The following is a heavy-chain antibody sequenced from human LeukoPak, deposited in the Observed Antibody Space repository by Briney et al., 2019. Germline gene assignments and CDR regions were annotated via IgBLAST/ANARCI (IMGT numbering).Heavy chain of an antibody. D-gene: IGHD3-22*01. CDR1: GFTVSSNH. CDR2: FYSGGDT. Sequence: GGSLRLSCAVSGFTVSSNHMSWVRQAPGKGLEWVSVFYSGGDTHYADSVKGRFTISRDNSKNTLYLEMSSLRIEDTAVYYCAKDPYSSRMEYFQQWGQGTLVIVSS. J-gene: IGHJ1*01. CDR3: AKDPYSSRMEYFQQ. V-gene: IGHV3-53*05.